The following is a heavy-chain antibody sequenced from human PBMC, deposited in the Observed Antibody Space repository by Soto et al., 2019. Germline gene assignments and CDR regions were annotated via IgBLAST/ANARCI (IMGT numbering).Heavy chain of an antibody. CDR3: ARALVTVDPYYYYYGMDV. Sequence: PGGSLRLSCAASGFTFSDHYMDWVRQAPGKGLEWVGRTRNKANSYTTEYAASVKGRFTISRDDSMNSLYLQMNSLKTEDTAVYYCARALVTVDPYYYYYGMDVWGQGTTVTVSS. CDR2: TRNKANSYTT. V-gene: IGHV3-72*01. J-gene: IGHJ6*02. D-gene: IGHD2-21*02. CDR1: GFTFSDHY.